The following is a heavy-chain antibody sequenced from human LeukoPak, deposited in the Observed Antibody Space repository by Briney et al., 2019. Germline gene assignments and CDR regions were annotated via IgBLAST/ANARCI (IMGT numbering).Heavy chain of an antibody. CDR1: GFNFSSFW. V-gene: IGHV3-74*01. CDR3: AREGIAVAGTGHYYGMDV. Sequence: GGSLRLSCAASGFNFSSFWMHWVRQAPGKGLVWVSRINSDGSSTNYADSVKGRFTISRDNAKNTLHLQMNSLRAEDTAVYYCAREGIAVAGTGHYYGMDVWGQGTTVTVSS. CDR2: INSDGSST. D-gene: IGHD6-19*01. J-gene: IGHJ6*02.